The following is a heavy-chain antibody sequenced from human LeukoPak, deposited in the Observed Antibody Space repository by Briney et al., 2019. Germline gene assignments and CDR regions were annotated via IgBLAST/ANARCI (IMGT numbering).Heavy chain of an antibody. Sequence: SETLSLTCAVYGGSFSGYYWSWIRQPPGKGLEWIGYFYNSGRSTYNPSLKSRVTISADTSKNHFSLTLNSVTTADTAVYYCTRGAGWLIDYWGQGILVTVSS. V-gene: IGHV4-59*01. CDR1: GGSFSGYY. D-gene: IGHD3-16*01. CDR3: TRGAGWLIDY. J-gene: IGHJ4*02. CDR2: FYNSGRS.